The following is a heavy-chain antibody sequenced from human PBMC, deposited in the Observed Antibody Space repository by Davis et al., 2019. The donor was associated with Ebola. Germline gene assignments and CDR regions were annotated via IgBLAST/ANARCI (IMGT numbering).Heavy chain of an antibody. CDR3: ARDKSEGIVVVVAAMGPGWFDP. V-gene: IGHV1-18*04. J-gene: IGHJ5*02. CDR1: GYTFTSYG. CDR2: ISAYNGNT. D-gene: IGHD2-15*01. Sequence: ASVKVSCKASGYTFTSYGISWVRQAPGQGLEWMGWISAYNGNTKYTQKFQDRVTLTTDTSTGTAYMELRGLRSDDTAVYYCARDKSEGIVVVVAAMGPGWFDPWGQGTLVTVSS.